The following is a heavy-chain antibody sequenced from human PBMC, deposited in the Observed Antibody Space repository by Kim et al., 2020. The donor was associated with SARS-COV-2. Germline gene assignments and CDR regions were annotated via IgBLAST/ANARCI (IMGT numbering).Heavy chain of an antibody. V-gene: IGHV3-23*01. D-gene: IGHD1-26*01. J-gene: IGHJ4*02. Sequence: YADSVKGRLTISRDNSKNTLYLQMNSLRAEDTAVYYCAKDQGSGSSVFDYWGQVTLVTVSS. CDR3: AKDQGSGSSVFDY.